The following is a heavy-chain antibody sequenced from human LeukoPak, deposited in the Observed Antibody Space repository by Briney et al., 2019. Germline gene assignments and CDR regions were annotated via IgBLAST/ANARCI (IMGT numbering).Heavy chain of an antibody. CDR2: IYFSGAT. J-gene: IGHJ4*02. D-gene: IGHD3-16*02. CDR3: ARGRIVGDYVWGSYRYKYYFDY. CDR1: GGSISSNIYF. Sequence: SETLSLTCTVSGGSISSNIYFWGWIRQTPEKGLEWIGNIYFSGATYYNPSLKSRVTISVDTSKNQFSLKLSSVTAADTAVYYCARGRIVGDYVWGSYRYKYYFDYWGQGTLVTVSS. V-gene: IGHV4-39*01.